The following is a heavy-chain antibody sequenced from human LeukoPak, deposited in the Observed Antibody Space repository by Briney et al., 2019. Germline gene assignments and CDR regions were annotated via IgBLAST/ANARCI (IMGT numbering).Heavy chain of an antibody. J-gene: IGHJ4*02. CDR1: GFTVSSNY. CDR3: AKETVAAAKY. Sequence: GGSLRLSCAASGFTVSSNYMSWVRQTPGKGLEWVSVIYSGGSTYYADSVKGRFTISRDNSKNTLYLQMNSLRAEDTAVYYCAKETVAAAKYWGQGTLVTVSS. CDR2: IYSGGST. V-gene: IGHV3-53*01. D-gene: IGHD6-13*01.